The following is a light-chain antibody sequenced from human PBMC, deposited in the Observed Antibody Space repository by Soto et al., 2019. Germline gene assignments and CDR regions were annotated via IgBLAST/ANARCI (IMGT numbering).Light chain of an antibody. CDR2: DAS. V-gene: IGKV1-5*01. CDR1: QSISSW. Sequence: IQTTQSPSTLSASVGDRVTLSCRASQSISSWLAWYQQKPGKAPKLLIYDASSLESGVPSRFSGSGSGTEFTLTISSLQPDDFATYYCQQYNSYSFGGGTKVDI. CDR3: QQYNSYS. J-gene: IGKJ4*01.